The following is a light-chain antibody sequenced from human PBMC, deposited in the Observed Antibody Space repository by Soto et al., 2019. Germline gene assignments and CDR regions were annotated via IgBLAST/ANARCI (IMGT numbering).Light chain of an antibody. V-gene: IGKV1-27*01. CDR3: QKYNSAPRT. J-gene: IGKJ1*01. Sequence: DIQMTQSPSSLSASVGDRVTITCRASKGISNYLAWYQQKPGKVPKLLIYAASTLQSGVPSRFSGSGSGTDFTLTISSLQPEDVATFYCQKYNSAPRTFGQGPKVDIK. CDR1: KGISNY. CDR2: AAS.